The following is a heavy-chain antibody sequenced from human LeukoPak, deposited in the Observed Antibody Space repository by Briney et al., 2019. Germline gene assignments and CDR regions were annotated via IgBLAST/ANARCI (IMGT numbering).Heavy chain of an antibody. Sequence: PGRSLRLSCAASGFTFSSYGMHWVRQAPGKGLEWVSSISSDSNYIFYADSVQGRFTISRDNAENSLFLQMNSLRAEDTAVYYCASRYCTSTNCYAFDIWGQGTMVTVSS. CDR2: ISSDSNYI. CDR3: ASRYCTSTNCYAFDI. D-gene: IGHD2-2*01. V-gene: IGHV3-21*01. CDR1: GFTFSSYG. J-gene: IGHJ3*02.